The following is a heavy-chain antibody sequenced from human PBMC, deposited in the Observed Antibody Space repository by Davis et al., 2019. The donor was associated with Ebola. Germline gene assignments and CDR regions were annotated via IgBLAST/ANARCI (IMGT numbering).Heavy chain of an antibody. D-gene: IGHD6-6*01. CDR3: AREGLVGDYYYGMDV. Sequence: MPSETLSLTCAVYGGSFSGYYWSWIRQHPGKGLEWIGYIYYSGSTYYNPSLKSRVTILVDTSKNQFSLKLSSVTAADTAVYYCAREGLVGDYYYGMDVWGQGTTVTVSS. V-gene: IGHV4-31*11. CDR1: GGSFSGYY. J-gene: IGHJ6*02. CDR2: IYYSGST.